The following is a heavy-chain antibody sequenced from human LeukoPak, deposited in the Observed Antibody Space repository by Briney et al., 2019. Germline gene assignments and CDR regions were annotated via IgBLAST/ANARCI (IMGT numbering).Heavy chain of an antibody. CDR3: ARVGLYYYGSGSISGFDY. V-gene: IGHV3-74*01. CDR1: GFTFSSYW. Sequence: GGSLRLSCAASGFTFSSYWMHWVRQAPGKGLVWVSRINSDGSSTSYADSVKGRFTISRDNAKNTLYLQMNSLRAEDTAVYYCARVGLYYYGSGSISGFDYWGEGTLVTVPS. D-gene: IGHD3-10*01. CDR2: INSDGSST. J-gene: IGHJ4*02.